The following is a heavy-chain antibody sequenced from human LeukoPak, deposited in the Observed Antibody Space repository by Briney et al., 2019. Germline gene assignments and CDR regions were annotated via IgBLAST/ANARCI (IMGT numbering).Heavy chain of an antibody. Sequence: GGSLRVFCAASGFTFSSYSMNWVRQERGKGLEWVSSISSSSSYIYDGDSVKGRFTISRDNAKNSLYLQMNSLRAEDTAVYYCARDPISTGYYFDAFDIWGQGTMVTVSS. CDR3: ARDPISTGYYFDAFDI. J-gene: IGHJ3*02. CDR1: GFTFSSYS. V-gene: IGHV3-21*01. D-gene: IGHD3-9*01. CDR2: ISSSSSYI.